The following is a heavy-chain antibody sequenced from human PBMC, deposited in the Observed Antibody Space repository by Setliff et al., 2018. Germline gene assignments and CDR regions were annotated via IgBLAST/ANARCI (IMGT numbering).Heavy chain of an antibody. J-gene: IGHJ6*02. Sequence: PGESLKISCGASGFSISDYWMNWVRQAPGKGLEWVANIKRDGSETYYMDSVGGRFVISRDNAKNSLYLQMRSLRVEDTALYYCASATLQRKFQSPRGLDVWGQGTTVTVSS. D-gene: IGHD2-15*01. CDR1: GFSISDYW. V-gene: IGHV3-7*01. CDR2: IKRDGSET. CDR3: ASATLQRKFQSPRGLDV.